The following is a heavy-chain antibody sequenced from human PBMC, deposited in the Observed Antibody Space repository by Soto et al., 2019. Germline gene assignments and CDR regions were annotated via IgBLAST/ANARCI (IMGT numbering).Heavy chain of an antibody. CDR3: AIDRYLGHDSRCYWFDN. Sequence: EVQLLESGGGLIQPGGSLRLSCAASGFTFNIYAMTWVRQAPGKGLEWVSAISRYGDFTYYADSVEGRFTISRDNSKNSLDMQRNSPGAADAAVYYCAIDRYLGHDSRCYWFDNGGQGTLVTVSS. J-gene: IGHJ4*02. CDR1: GFTFNIYA. V-gene: IGHV3-23*01. CDR2: ISRYGDFT. D-gene: IGHD3-22*01.